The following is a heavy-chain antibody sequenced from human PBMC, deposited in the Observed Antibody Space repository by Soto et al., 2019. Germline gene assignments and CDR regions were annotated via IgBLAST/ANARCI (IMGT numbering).Heavy chain of an antibody. V-gene: IGHV1-69*02. CDR1: GGTFSSYT. Sequence: QVQLVQSGAEVKKPGSSVKVSCKASGGTFSSYTISWVRQAPGQGLEWMGRIIPILGIANYAQKFQGRVTITADKSTSSAYMELSSLRSEDTAVYYCASGQITRPHYYYYYMDVWGKGTTVTVSS. CDR2: IIPILGIA. J-gene: IGHJ6*03. D-gene: IGHD1-20*01. CDR3: ASGQITRPHYYYYYMDV.